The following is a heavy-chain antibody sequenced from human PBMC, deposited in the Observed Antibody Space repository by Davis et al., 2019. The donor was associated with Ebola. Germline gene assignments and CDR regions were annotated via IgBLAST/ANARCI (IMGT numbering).Heavy chain of an antibody. V-gene: IGHV1-18*04. Sequence: ASVKVSCKASGYTFTNYGITWVRQAPGQGLEWMGWMNPHNGNTNYAQNVQGRVTMTTDTSTSTAYMEVGSPRSDDTAVYYCARAQFPTTSDHWGQGTLVTVSS. D-gene: IGHD1-1*01. CDR2: MNPHNGNT. CDR3: ARAQFPTTSDH. CDR1: GYTFTNYG. J-gene: IGHJ4*02.